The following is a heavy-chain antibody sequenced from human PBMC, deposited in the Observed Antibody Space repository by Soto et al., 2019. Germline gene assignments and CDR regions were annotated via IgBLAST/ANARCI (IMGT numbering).Heavy chain of an antibody. D-gene: IGHD3-10*01. Sequence: QLQLQESGPGLVKPSETLSLTCTVSGGSISSSSYYWGWIRQPPGKGLEWIGSIYYSGSTYYNPSLKSRVTISVDTSKNQFSLKLSSVTAADTAVYYCARALPMVRGVIKASWFDPWGQGTLVTVSS. CDR2: IYYSGST. J-gene: IGHJ5*02. CDR3: ARALPMVRGVIKASWFDP. CDR1: GGSISSSSYY. V-gene: IGHV4-39*01.